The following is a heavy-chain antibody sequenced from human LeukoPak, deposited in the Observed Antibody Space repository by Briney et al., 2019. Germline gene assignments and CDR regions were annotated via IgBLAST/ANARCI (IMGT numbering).Heavy chain of an antibody. D-gene: IGHD6-13*01. CDR1: GYTFTSYG. CDR3: ARGLRAAQGHYYYYYMDV. J-gene: IGHJ6*03. V-gene: IGHV1-18*01. Sequence: GASVKVSCKASGYTFTSYGISWVRQAPGQGLEWMGWISAYNGNTNYAQKLQGRVTMTTDTSTSTAYMELRSLRSDDTAVYYCARGLRAAQGHYYYYYMDVWGKGTTVTVSS. CDR2: ISAYNGNT.